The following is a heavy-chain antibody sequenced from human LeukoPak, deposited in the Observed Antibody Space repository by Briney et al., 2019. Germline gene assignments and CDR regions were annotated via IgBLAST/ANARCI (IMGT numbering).Heavy chain of an antibody. CDR2: INPSGGST. V-gene: IGHV1-46*01. CDR1: GYTFTSYY. CDR3: ARRGAKDDSSGYLDY. J-gene: IGHJ4*02. D-gene: IGHD3-22*01. Sequence: GASVKVSCKASGYTFTSYYMHWVRQARGQGLEWMGIINPSGGSTSGAQKFQGRVTMTRDTSTSTVYMELSSLRSEDTAVYYCARRGAKDDSSGYLDYWGQGTLVTVSS.